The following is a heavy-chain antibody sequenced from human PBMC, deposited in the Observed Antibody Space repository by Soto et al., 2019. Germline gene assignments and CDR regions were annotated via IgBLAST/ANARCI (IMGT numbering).Heavy chain of an antibody. D-gene: IGHD1-1*01. CDR3: ARGRYGDY. CDR1: GYAFTTYG. CDR2: ISAHNGNT. J-gene: IGHJ4*02. V-gene: IGHV1-18*01. Sequence: QVHLVQSGAEVKKPGASVKVSCKGSGYAFTTYGITWVRQALGQGLEWMGWISAHNGNTNYAQKLQGRVTVTRDTTTRTAYMELRSLRSDDTAVYYCARGRYGDYWGQGALVTVSS.